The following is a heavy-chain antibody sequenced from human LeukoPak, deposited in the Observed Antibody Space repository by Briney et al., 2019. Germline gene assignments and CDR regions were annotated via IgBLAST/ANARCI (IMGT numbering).Heavy chain of an antibody. V-gene: IGHV4-59*01. D-gene: IGHD5-18*01. CDR3: ARDRGYGVLDY. J-gene: IGHJ4*02. CDR1: GGSLSSYY. Sequence: SETLSLTCTVSGGSLSSYYWSWIRQPPGKGLEWIGYIYYSGSTNYNPSLKSRVTISVDTSKNQFSLKLSSVTAADTAVYYCARDRGYGVLDYWGQGTLVTVSS. CDR2: IYYSGST.